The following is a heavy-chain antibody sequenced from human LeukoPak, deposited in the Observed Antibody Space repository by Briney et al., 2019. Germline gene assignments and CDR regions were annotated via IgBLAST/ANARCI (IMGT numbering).Heavy chain of an antibody. CDR1: GGSISSGGYY. Sequence: PSDTLTLTCTVSGGSISSGGYYWRWIRQHPGKGLEWIGYIYSSGSTYYNPSLKSRVTISVDTSKNQFSLKLSSVTAADTAVYYCVCGVFKFYYDYMDVWGKGTTVTVSS. CDR3: VCGVFKFYYDYMDV. V-gene: IGHV4-31*03. J-gene: IGHJ6*03. CDR2: IYSSGST. D-gene: IGHD3-3*01.